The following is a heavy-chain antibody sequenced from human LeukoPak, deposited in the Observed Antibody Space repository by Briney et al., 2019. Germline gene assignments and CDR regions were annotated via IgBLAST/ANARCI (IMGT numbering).Heavy chain of an antibody. V-gene: IGHV1-8*03. CDR2: MNPNNGNK. CDR1: GYTFTSYD. Sequence: ASVKVSCKASGYTFTSYDINWVRQATGQGLEWMGWMNPNNGNKAYAQKFQGRVTITRNTSISTAYMELSSLRSEDTALYYCXXXXXYYGSGSSYXXYYYXXDVWXKGTAVTVSS. CDR3: XXXXXYYGSGSSYXXYYYXXDV. J-gene: IGHJ6*03. D-gene: IGHD3-10*01.